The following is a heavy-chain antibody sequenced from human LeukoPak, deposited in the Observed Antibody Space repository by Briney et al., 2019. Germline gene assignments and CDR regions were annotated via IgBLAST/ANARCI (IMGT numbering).Heavy chain of an antibody. V-gene: IGHV1-58*01. Sequence: EASVKVSCKASGFTFTSSAVQWVRQARGQRLEWIGSIVVGSGNTNYAQKFQERVTITRDMSTSTAYMELSSLRSEDTAVYYCAAGPPFDWLEEYGMDVWGKGTTATVSS. CDR3: AAGPPFDWLEEYGMDV. D-gene: IGHD3-9*01. CDR2: IVVGSGNT. CDR1: GFTFTSSA. J-gene: IGHJ6*04.